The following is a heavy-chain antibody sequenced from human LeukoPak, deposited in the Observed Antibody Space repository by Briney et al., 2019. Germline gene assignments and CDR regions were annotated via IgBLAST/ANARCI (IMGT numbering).Heavy chain of an antibody. V-gene: IGHV3-30-3*01. J-gene: IGHJ5*02. CDR2: ISYDGSNK. CDR1: GFTFSSYA. CDR3: ARDPTPQLLNWFDP. Sequence: PGGSLRLSCAASGFTFSSYAMHWVRQAPGKGLEWVAVISYDGSNKYYADSVKGRFTISRDNSKNTLYLQMNSLRAEDTAVYYCARDPTPQLLNWFDPWGQGTLVTVSS. D-gene: IGHD2-2*01.